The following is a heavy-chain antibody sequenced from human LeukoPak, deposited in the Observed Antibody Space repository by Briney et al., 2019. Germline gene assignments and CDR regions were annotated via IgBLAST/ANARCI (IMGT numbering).Heavy chain of an antibody. CDR1: GYTFTGYY. D-gene: IGHD2-2*01. Sequence: VASVKVSCKASGYTFTGYYMHWVRQAPGQGLEWMGWINPNSGGTNYAQKFQGRVTMTRDTSISTAYMELSRLRSDDTAVYYCARGLHIVVVPDATTFDYWGQGTLVTVSS. V-gene: IGHV1-2*02. J-gene: IGHJ4*02. CDR3: ARGLHIVVVPDATTFDY. CDR2: INPNSGGT.